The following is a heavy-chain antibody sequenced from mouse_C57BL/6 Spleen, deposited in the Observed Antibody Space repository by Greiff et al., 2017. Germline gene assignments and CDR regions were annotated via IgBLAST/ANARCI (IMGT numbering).Heavy chain of an antibody. Sequence: VKLQQSGAELVKPGASVTISCKASGYAFSSYWMNWVKQRPGKGLEWIGQIYPGDGDTNYNGKFKGKATLTADKSSSTAYMQLSSLTSEDSAVYFCARYGDGYYDFDVWGKGTTVTVSS. CDR1: GYAFSSYW. D-gene: IGHD2-3*01. V-gene: IGHV1-80*01. CDR3: ARYGDGYYDFDV. CDR2: IYPGDGDT. J-gene: IGHJ1*03.